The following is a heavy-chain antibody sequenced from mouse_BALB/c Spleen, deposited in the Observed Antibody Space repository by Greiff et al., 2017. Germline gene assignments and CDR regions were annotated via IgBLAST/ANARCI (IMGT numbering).Heavy chain of an antibody. D-gene: IGHD1-1*01. CDR3: ARDNYYGSSYYFDY. V-gene: IGHV2-9*02. CDR2: IWAGGST. CDR1: GFSLTSNG. J-gene: IGHJ2*01. Sequence: VMLVESGPGLVAPSQSLSITSPFPGFSLTSNGVNGVRKPPGKGLGWLGVIWAGGSTNYNSALMSRLSISKDNSKSQVFLKMNSLQTDDTAMYYCARDNYYGSSYYFDYWGQGTTLTVSS.